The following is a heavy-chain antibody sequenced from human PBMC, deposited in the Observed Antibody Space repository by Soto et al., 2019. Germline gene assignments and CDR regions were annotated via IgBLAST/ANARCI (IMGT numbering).Heavy chain of an antibody. J-gene: IGHJ4*02. CDR3: ARSTPRIGC. Sequence: QSLTCTVSGSSISSDYYGGCIRQPPEKGLEWIGSISYSASTYYNPSLKSRVTISLDTSKNQFSLKLNSVTAADTAAYYCARSTPRIGCWGQGTLV. CDR1: GSSISSDYY. V-gene: IGHV4-38-2*02. CDR2: ISYSAST.